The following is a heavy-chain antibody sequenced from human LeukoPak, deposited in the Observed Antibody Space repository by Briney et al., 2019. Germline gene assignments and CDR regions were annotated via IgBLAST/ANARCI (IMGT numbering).Heavy chain of an antibody. CDR3: ALDTGSTRDHFQH. J-gene: IGHJ1*01. V-gene: IGHV4-4*02. CDR2: INHGGST. CDR1: GGSISSNNW. D-gene: IGHD2-15*01. Sequence: SGTLSLTCAISGGSISSNNWWSWVRQPPGKGLEWIGEINHGGSTNYNPSLKSRVTISVDTSKNQFSLKLSSVTAADTAVYYCALDTGSTRDHFQHWGQGTLVTVSS.